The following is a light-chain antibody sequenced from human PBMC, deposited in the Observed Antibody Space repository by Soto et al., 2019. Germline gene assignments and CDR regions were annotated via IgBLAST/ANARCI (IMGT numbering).Light chain of an antibody. Sequence: QAVVTQETSFSVSPGGTVTLTCGLSSGSVSTSYYPSWYQQTPGQAPRTLIYSTNTRSSGVPDRFSGSILGNKAALTITGAQADDESDYYCVLYMGSGIPYVFGTGTKVTVL. CDR3: VLYMGSGIPYV. V-gene: IGLV8-61*01. CDR2: STN. J-gene: IGLJ1*01. CDR1: SGSVSTSYY.